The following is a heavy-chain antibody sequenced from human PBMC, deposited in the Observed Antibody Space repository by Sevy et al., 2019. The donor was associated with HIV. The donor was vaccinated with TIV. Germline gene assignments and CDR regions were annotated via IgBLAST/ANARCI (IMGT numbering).Heavy chain of an antibody. Sequence: SETLSLTCTVSGGSISSYYWSWIRQPAGKGLEWIGRIYTSGSTNYNPSLKSRVTMSVDTSKNQFSLKLSSVTAADTAVYYCAREWKLGAARRVAVAGTVAFDIWGQGTMVTVSS. D-gene: IGHD6-19*01. V-gene: IGHV4-4*07. CDR2: IYTSGST. CDR3: AREWKLGAARRVAVAGTVAFDI. J-gene: IGHJ3*02. CDR1: GGSISSYY.